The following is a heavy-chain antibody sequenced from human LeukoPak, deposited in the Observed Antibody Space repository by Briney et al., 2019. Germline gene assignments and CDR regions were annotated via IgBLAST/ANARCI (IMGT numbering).Heavy chain of an antibody. CDR1: GFSLSDYN. CDR2: INSIGSGM. Sequence: GGSLRLSCAASGFSLSDYNMNWVRQTPGKGLEWVSYINSIGSGMHYTDSVRGRFTISRDNAKNSLYLQMNSLRDEDTAVYYCARGVSRYISGWHFDYWGQGTLVTVSP. V-gene: IGHV3-48*02. CDR3: ARGVSRYISGWHFDY. J-gene: IGHJ4*02. D-gene: IGHD6-19*01.